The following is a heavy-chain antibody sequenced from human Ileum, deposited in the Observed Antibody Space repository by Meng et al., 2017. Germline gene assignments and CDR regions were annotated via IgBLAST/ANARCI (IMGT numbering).Heavy chain of an antibody. J-gene: IGHJ3*02. Sequence: GGSLRLSCKGSGYSFTTYWIGWVRQMPGKGLEWMGIIYPGDSATNYSPSFQGQVTFSADKSFTTAYLQWSSLKASDTAMYYCARRKQEGPAYSASGKSFDMWGQGTMVTVSS. CDR1: GYSFTTYW. CDR3: ARRKQEGPAYSASGKSFDM. D-gene: IGHD3-10*01. CDR2: IYPGDSAT. V-gene: IGHV5-51*01.